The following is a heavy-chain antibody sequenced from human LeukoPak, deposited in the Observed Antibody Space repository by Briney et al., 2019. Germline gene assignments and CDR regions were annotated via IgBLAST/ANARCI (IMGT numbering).Heavy chain of an antibody. V-gene: IGHV1-2*02. J-gene: IGHJ4*02. D-gene: IGHD5-18*01. Sequence: EASVKVSCKASGYTFTGYYMHWVRQTPGQALEWMGWINPNSGGTNYAQKFQGRVTMTRDTSISTAYMELSRLRSDDTAVYYCARGTGYSYGYGVLDWGQGTLVTVSS. CDR2: INPNSGGT. CDR1: GYTFTGYY. CDR3: ARGTGYSYGYGVLD.